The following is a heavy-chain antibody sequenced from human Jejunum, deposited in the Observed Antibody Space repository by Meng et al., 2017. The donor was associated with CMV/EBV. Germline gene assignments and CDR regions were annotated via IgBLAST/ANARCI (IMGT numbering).Heavy chain of an antibody. CDR2: IKGGGGAT. D-gene: IGHD5-18*01. Sequence: SGFTFSSYAMSWVRQAPGKGLGWVSFIKGGGGATHYADSVKGRFTTSRDNSKNTLYLQMSSLRGEDTAVYFCAKSAHSYGNDAFDIWGQGTMVTVSS. J-gene: IGHJ3*02. CDR1: GFTFSSYA. CDR3: AKSAHSYGNDAFDI. V-gene: IGHV3-23*01.